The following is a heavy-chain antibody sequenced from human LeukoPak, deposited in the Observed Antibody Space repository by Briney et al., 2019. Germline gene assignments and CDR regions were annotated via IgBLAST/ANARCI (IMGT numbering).Heavy chain of an antibody. CDR2: ISDFGGTT. CDR1: GFTFNDYH. Sequence: GASLRLSCAASGFTFNDYHMSWVRQAPGKGLEWVSGISDFGGTTYYAGSVRGRSTISRNNSKNTMSFQMNGLRAEDTAVYYCARGLYSYDYWGQGILVTVSS. V-gene: IGHV3-23*01. D-gene: IGHD3/OR15-3a*01. CDR3: ARGLYSYDY. J-gene: IGHJ4*02.